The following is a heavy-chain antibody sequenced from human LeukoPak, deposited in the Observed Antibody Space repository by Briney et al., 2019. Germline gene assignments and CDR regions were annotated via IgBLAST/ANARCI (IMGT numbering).Heavy chain of an antibody. Sequence: PSETLSLTCAVSGGSISSGGYSWSWIRQPPGKGLEWIGYIYHSGSTYYNPSLKSRVTISVDTSKNQFSLKLSSVTAADTAVYYCARGRYKGIAVAGVFDYWGQGTLVTVSS. CDR3: ARGRYKGIAVAGVFDY. CDR1: GGSISSGGYS. J-gene: IGHJ4*02. CDR2: IYHSGST. D-gene: IGHD6-19*01. V-gene: IGHV4-30-2*01.